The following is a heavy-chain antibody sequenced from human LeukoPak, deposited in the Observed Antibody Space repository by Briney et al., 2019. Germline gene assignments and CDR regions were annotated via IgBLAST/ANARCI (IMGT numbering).Heavy chain of an antibody. CDR3: ARTRYDSSGYYHSAPFDY. V-gene: IGHV3-30-3*01. CDR1: GFTFSRCA. J-gene: IGHJ4*02. CDR2: ILYDGSNK. D-gene: IGHD3-22*01. Sequence: GGSLRLSCAASGFTFSRCALHWVRQAPGKGLEWVAVILYDGSNKYYADSVKGRFTISRGNSKNTLYLQMNSLRAEDTAVYYCARTRYDSSGYYHSAPFDYWGQGTLVTVSS.